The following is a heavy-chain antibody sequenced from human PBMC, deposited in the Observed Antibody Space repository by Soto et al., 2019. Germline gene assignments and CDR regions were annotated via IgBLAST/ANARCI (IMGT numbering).Heavy chain of an antibody. CDR1: GFTFSDYA. CDR3: AKGGRQWLVTSDFNY. J-gene: IGHJ4*02. D-gene: IGHD6-19*01. Sequence: GVTLRLSCPASGFTFSDYAMHWVRQAPSKGLEWVAVVSHDGRNTHYADSVKGRFTISRDSSKNTVSLEMTSLRAEDTAVYYCAKGGRQWLVTSDFNYWGQGALVTVSS. CDR2: VSHDGRNT. V-gene: IGHV3-30*18.